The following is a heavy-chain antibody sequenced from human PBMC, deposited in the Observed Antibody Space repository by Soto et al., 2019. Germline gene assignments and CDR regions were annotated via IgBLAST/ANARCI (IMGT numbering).Heavy chain of an antibody. CDR3: VRGMNPLF. Sequence: GGSLRLSCAASGFDFSGYGMHWVRQAPGKGLEWVAIIWYDGRNEDYAESVKGRFTISRDNAKNALYLQMNSLRADDTAVYFCVRGMNPLFGGQGTLVTVSS. V-gene: IGHV3-33*01. CDR2: IWYDGRNE. J-gene: IGHJ4*01. CDR1: GFDFSGYG.